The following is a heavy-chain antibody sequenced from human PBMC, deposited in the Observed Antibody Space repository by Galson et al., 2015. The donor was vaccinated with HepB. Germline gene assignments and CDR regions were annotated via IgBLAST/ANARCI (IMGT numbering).Heavy chain of an antibody. D-gene: IGHD3-22*01. J-gene: IGHJ4*02. CDR3: VRHYDNRAYYYVDC. CDR1: GFTFRNYA. V-gene: IGHV3-23*01. CDR2: ISDSGDTT. Sequence: SLRLSCAASGFTFRNYAMRWVRQAPGKRLEWVSTISDSGDTTYFAESVKGRFTISRDNSKNTLSLQMRGLRAGDTAVYFCVRHYDNRAYYYVDCWGQGTLVTVSS.